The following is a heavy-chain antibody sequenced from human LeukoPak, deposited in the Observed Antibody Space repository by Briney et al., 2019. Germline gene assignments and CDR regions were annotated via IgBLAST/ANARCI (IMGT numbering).Heavy chain of an antibody. Sequence: SETLSLTCTVSGGSISSSSYYWGWIRQPPGKGLEWIGYIYYSGSTNYNPSLKSRVTISVDTSKNQFSLKLSSVTAADTAVYYCARSIGVAGPRQAFDIWGQGTMVTVSS. CDR2: IYYSGST. CDR1: GGSISSSSYY. CDR3: ARSIGVAGPRQAFDI. D-gene: IGHD6-19*01. V-gene: IGHV4-61*05. J-gene: IGHJ3*02.